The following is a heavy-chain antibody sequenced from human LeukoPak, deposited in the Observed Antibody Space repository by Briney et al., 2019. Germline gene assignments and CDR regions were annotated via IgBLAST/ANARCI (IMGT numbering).Heavy chain of an antibody. CDR3: ARQIYGDLYYFDY. Sequence: RSSQTLSLTCTVSGGSISSGDYYWSWLRQPPGKCLEWIGYIYYSGSSYYIPSLKSRVTMSVDTSKNQFSLRLSSVTAADTAVYYCARQIYGDLYYFDYWGQGTLVTVSS. D-gene: IGHD4-17*01. CDR2: IYYSGSS. V-gene: IGHV4-30-4*01. CDR1: GGSISSGDYY. J-gene: IGHJ4*02.